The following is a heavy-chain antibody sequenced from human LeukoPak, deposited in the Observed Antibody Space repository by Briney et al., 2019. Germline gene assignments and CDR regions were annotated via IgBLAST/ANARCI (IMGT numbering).Heavy chain of an antibody. CDR1: GFPFSGYW. Sequence: TGGSLRLSCAASGFPFSGYWMHWVRQAPGKGLVWVSRIDDDGAGTTYADSVKGRFTISRDNAKNTLYLQMNSLRVEDTAVYYCAKDLGYNDHWGQGTLVSVSS. D-gene: IGHD5-18*01. V-gene: IGHV3-74*01. CDR2: IDDDGAGT. CDR3: AKDLGYNDH. J-gene: IGHJ4*02.